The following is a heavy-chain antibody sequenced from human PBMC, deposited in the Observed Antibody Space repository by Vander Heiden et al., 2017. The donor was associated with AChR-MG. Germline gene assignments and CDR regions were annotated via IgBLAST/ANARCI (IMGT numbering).Heavy chain of an antibody. CDR2: IYHSGST. J-gene: IGHJ4*02. Sequence: QVQLQESGPGLVKPSETLSLTCAVPGYSISSGYYWGWIRQPPGKGLEWIGSIYHSGSTYYNPSLKSRVTISVDTSKNQFSLKLSSVTAADTAVYYCARGDRGNYAVRLSPPDYWGQGTLVTVSS. D-gene: IGHD1-7*01. CDR3: ARGDRGNYAVRLSPPDY. V-gene: IGHV4-38-2*01. CDR1: GYSISSGYY.